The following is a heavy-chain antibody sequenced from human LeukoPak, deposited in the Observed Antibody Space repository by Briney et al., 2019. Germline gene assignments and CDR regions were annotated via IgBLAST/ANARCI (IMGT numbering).Heavy chain of an antibody. D-gene: IGHD2-21*01. V-gene: IGHV1-18*01. CDR3: ARGAYCGGDCSSSDAFDI. J-gene: IGHJ3*02. CDR2: ISAYNGNT. Sequence: ASVKVSSKASGYTFTSYGVSWVRQAPGQGLEWMGWISAYNGNTNYAQNLQGRVTMTTDTSTTTAYLELRSLRSDDTAVYYCARGAYCGGDCSSSDAFDIWGQGTMVTVSS. CDR1: GYTFTSYG.